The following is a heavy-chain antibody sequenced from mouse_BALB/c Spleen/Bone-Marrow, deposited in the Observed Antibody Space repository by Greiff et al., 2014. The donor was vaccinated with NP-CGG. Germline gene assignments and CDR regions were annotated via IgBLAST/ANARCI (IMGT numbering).Heavy chain of an antibody. Sequence: QVQLQQSGAELVRPGASVKLSCKASGYTFTSYWINWVKQRPGQGLEWIGNIYPSDSYTNYNQKFKDKATLTVDKSSSTAYMQLSSRTSDDSAVYYCTRSWGYGYDWFAYWGQGTLVTVSA. D-gene: IGHD2-2*01. J-gene: IGHJ3*01. V-gene: IGHV1-69*02. CDR2: IYPSDSYT. CDR3: TRSWGYGYDWFAY. CDR1: GYTFTSYW.